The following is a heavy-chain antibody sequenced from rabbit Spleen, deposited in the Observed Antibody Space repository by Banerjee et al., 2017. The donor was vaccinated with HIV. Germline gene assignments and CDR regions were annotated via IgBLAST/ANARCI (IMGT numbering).Heavy chain of an antibody. CDR3: AREPGRSSNL. D-gene: IGHD3-1*01. Sequence: QQLEESGGDLVQPGASLTLTCKASGFSFSSGYYMYWVRQAPGKGLEWIGCIATGSGSTYYASWVISRFTITRNTNQNTVTLQMTSLTAADTATYFCAREPGRSSNLWGQGTLVTVS. V-gene: IGHV1S40*01. CDR2: IATGSGST. CDR1: GFSFSSGYY. J-gene: IGHJ4*01.